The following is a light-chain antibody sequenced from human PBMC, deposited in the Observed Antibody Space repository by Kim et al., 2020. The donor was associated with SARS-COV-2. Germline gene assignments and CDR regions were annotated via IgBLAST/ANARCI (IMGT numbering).Light chain of an antibody. Sequence: QPATLPCTGNSNNVGYQGAAWLQQHQGHPPKLLSHRDNSRPSGVSERLSASRSGSTAYLTITGLQPEDEADYYCSAWDISLNAWVFGGGTQLTVL. V-gene: IGLV10-54*01. CDR1: SNNVGYQG. J-gene: IGLJ3*02. CDR2: RDN. CDR3: SAWDISLNAWV.